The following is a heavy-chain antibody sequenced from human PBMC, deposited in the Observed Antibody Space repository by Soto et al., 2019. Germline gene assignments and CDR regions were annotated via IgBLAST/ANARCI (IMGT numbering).Heavy chain of an antibody. V-gene: IGHV4-59*01. Sequence: SETLSLTCTVSGGSISSDYWSWIRQPPGEGLEWIGYIYFSGGTNYNPSLKSRVTISVDRSKNQLSLRLTSVTAADTAVYYCARTNAFHIWGQGTMVTVSS. CDR2: IYFSGGT. CDR3: ARTNAFHI. CDR1: GGSISSDY. J-gene: IGHJ3*02.